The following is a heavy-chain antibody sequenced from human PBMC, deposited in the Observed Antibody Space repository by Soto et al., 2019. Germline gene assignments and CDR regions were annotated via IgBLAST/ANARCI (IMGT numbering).Heavy chain of an antibody. V-gene: IGHV1-2*02. CDR1: GFTFNGYY. CDR2: INANSGGT. D-gene: IGHD3-22*01. J-gene: IGHJ6*02. Sequence: GASVKVSCKTSGFTFNGYYIHWVGQAPVQVLEWVVWINANSGGTNYAQKFQDRVTMTRDTSTRTAYMDLSRLRSDDTAVYYCATVYRLFYYYYGMDLWGQGTTVTVSS. CDR3: ATVYRLFYYYYGMDL.